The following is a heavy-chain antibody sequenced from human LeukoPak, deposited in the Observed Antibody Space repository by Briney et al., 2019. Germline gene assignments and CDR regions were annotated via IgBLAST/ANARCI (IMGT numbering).Heavy chain of an antibody. CDR1: GFTFDDYA. Sequence: GGSLRLSCAASGFTFDDYAMHWVPQAPGKGLEWVSGISWNSGSIGYADSVKGRFTISRDNAKNSLYLQMNSLRAEDTALYYCAYSSSSCFFDYWGQGTLVTVSS. V-gene: IGHV3-9*01. CDR2: ISWNSGSI. J-gene: IGHJ4*02. D-gene: IGHD6-6*01. CDR3: AYSSSSCFFDY.